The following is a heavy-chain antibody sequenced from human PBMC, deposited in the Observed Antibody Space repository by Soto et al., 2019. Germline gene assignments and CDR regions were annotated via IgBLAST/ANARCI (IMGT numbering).Heavy chain of an antibody. Sequence: GGSLRLSCSASGFTFSIDAMHWVSQAPGKGLEYVSSISTNGGSTDYADSVKGRFTISRDNSKNTVYLQMSSLRVEDTAVYYCVKGEYYYDSSGYYPFDYWGQGTLVTVSS. CDR1: GFTFSIDA. CDR3: VKGEYYYDSSGYYPFDY. D-gene: IGHD3-22*01. CDR2: ISTNGGST. V-gene: IGHV3-64D*06. J-gene: IGHJ4*02.